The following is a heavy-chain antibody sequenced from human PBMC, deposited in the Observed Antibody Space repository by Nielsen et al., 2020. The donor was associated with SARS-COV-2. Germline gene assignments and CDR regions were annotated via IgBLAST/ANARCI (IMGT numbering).Heavy chain of an antibody. J-gene: IGHJ4*02. CDR1: GYTFTSYG. Sequence: ASVKVSCKASGYTFTSYGISWVRQAPGQGLEWMGWISAYNGNTKYSQKFQGRVTITRDTSASTAYMELSSLRSEDTAVYYCARAREGLSYFDYWGQGTLVTVSS. V-gene: IGHV1-18*04. CDR3: ARAREGLSYFDY. CDR2: ISAYNGNT. D-gene: IGHD3-10*01.